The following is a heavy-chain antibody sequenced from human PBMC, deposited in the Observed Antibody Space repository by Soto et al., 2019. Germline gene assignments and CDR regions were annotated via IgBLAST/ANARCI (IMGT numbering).Heavy chain of an antibody. D-gene: IGHD3-10*01. CDR3: ARSSTMVRGVTRGQGDY. CDR1: GGSISSSSYY. J-gene: IGHJ4*02. CDR2: IYYSGST. V-gene: IGHV4-39*01. Sequence: SETLSLTCTVSGGSISSSSYYWGWIRQPPGKGLEWIGSIYYSGSTYYNPSLKSRVTISVDTSKNQFSLKLSSVTAADTAVYYCARSSTMVRGVTRGQGDYWGQGTLVTVSS.